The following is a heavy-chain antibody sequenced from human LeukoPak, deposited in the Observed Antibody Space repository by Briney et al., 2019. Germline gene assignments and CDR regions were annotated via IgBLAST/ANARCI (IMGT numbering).Heavy chain of an antibody. CDR1: GGTFISYA. CDR3: ARAADSSSYEIGVNWFDP. Sequence: SVKVSCKASGGTFISYAISWVRQAPGQGVEWRGGINLIFGTANYAQKFQGRVTITAHKSTSTAYMELSSLRSEDTAVYYCARAADSSSYEIGVNWFDPWGQGTLVTVSS. J-gene: IGHJ5*02. D-gene: IGHD6-13*01. V-gene: IGHV1-69*06. CDR2: INLIFGTA.